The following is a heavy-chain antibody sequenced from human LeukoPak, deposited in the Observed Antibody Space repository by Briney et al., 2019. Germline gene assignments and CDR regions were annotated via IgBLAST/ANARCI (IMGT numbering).Heavy chain of an antibody. Sequence: GGSLRLSCAASGFTFSRYSMNWVRLAPGKGLEWVSSISSSSSYIYYADSVKGRFTISRDNANNSLYLQMNSLRAEDTAVYYCARVHSGSYQYYYYYYMDVWGKGTTVTVSS. V-gene: IGHV3-21*01. CDR2: ISSSSSYI. D-gene: IGHD1-26*01. CDR1: GFTFSRYS. J-gene: IGHJ6*03. CDR3: ARVHSGSYQYYYYYYMDV.